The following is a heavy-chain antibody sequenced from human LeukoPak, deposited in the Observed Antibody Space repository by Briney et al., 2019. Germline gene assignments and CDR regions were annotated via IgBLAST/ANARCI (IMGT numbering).Heavy chain of an antibody. V-gene: IGHV1-18*01. CDR3: ARDAGSSMSYYYYGMDV. CDR2: MNPNSGNT. J-gene: IGHJ6*02. CDR1: GYTFTSYD. D-gene: IGHD6-13*01. Sequence: ASVKVSCKASGYTFTSYDINWVRQATGQGLEWMGWMNPNSGNTNYAQKLQGRVTMTTDTSTSTAYMELRSLRSDDTAVYYCARDAGSSMSYYYYGMDVWGQGTTVTVSS.